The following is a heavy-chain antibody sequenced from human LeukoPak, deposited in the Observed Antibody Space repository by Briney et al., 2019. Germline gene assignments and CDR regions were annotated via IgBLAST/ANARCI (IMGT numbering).Heavy chain of an antibody. CDR2: ISSGSSSI. Sequence: GGSLRLSCVASGFTFGSYSMNWVRQAPGQGPEWVSSISSGSSSIYYADSVKGRFTISRDNAKNSLYLQMNSLRAEDTAVYYCARVLSGSWDWFDPWGQGTLVTVSS. CDR3: ARVLSGSWDWFDP. J-gene: IGHJ5*02. CDR1: GFTFGSYS. V-gene: IGHV3-21*01. D-gene: IGHD3-22*01.